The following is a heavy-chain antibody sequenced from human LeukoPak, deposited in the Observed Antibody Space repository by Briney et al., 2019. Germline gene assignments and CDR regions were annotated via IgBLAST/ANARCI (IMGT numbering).Heavy chain of an antibody. CDR3: ARGRGKYSSLDY. D-gene: IGHD5-18*01. V-gene: IGHV1-8*01. CDR1: GYPFTCYE. Sequence: ASVKVSCKASGYPFTCYEINWVRQATGQGLEWMGWMNPNSGNTGYAQKFQGRVTMTRNTSISTAYMELSSLRSEDTAVYYCARGRGKYSSLDYWGQGTLVTVSS. CDR2: MNPNSGNT. J-gene: IGHJ4*02.